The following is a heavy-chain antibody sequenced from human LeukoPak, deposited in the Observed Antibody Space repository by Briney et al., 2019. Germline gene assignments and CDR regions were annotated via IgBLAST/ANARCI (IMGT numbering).Heavy chain of an antibody. Sequence: SETLSLTCIVSDGSISSSSHFWGWMRQPPGKGLEWIGSVYYSGSTYYNPSLKSRVTISVDTSKNQFSLKLSSLTAADTAVYYCARLFEAGDQAPGYWYFDLWGRGTLVTVSS. D-gene: IGHD7-27*01. CDR3: ARLFEAGDQAPGYWYFDL. V-gene: IGHV4-39*07. CDR1: DGSISSSSHF. CDR2: VYYSGST. J-gene: IGHJ2*01.